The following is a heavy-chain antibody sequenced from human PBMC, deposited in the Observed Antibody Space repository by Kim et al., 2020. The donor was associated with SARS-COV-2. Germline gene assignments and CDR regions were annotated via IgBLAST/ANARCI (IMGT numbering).Heavy chain of an antibody. CDR2: IDFSGTT. CDR3: ARVSFGDRGLSYYAMDV. CDR1: GGSISSGTNY. V-gene: IGHV4-31*03. D-gene: IGHD2-21*02. Sequence: SETLSLTCTVSGGSISSGTNYWAWIRQFPGKGLEWIGHIDFSGTTFYNSTLKSRLTISVDISKNQFSLDLFSVTAADTSMYYCARVSFGDRGLSYYAMDV. J-gene: IGHJ6*01.